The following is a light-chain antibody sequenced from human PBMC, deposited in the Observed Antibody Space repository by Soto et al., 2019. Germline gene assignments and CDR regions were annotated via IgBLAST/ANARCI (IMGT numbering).Light chain of an antibody. J-gene: IGKJ5*01. Sequence: EMVLTQSPDTLSLSPGERAALSCRASQRVTSNYLAWYQKKPDQAPRLLIYGASIRANGIPDRFSGSGSGTDFSLTISRLEPEDFAVYYCQQRSNWPITFGQGTRLKIK. CDR1: QRVTSNY. CDR2: GAS. CDR3: QQRSNWPIT. V-gene: IGKV3D-20*02.